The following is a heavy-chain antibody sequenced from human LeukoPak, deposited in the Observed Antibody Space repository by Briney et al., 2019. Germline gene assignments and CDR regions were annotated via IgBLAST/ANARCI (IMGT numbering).Heavy chain of an antibody. J-gene: IGHJ5*02. Sequence: ASVKVSCKASGYTFTGYYMHWVRQAPGQGLEWMGWINPNSGGTNYAQKLQGRVTMTTDTSTSTAYMELRSLRSDDTAVYYCARDPGSLGSGSYYVFWFDPWGQGTLVTVSS. CDR2: INPNSGGT. CDR3: ARDPGSLGSGSYYVFWFDP. V-gene: IGHV1-2*02. D-gene: IGHD3-10*01. CDR1: GYTFTGYY.